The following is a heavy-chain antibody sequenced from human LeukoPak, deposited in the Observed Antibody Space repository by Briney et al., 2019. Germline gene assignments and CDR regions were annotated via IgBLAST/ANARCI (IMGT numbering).Heavy chain of an antibody. D-gene: IGHD3-10*01. Sequence: QPGGSLRLSCAASGFTFATYEINWVPQAPGKGLEWVSYISGSGTGIYSADSVKGRFSISRDNAKNSVYLQMNSLRAEDTAVYYCARVHPGSGSQYLDYWGQGTLVTVSS. J-gene: IGHJ4*02. CDR3: ARVHPGSGSQYLDY. CDR1: GFTFATYE. V-gene: IGHV3-48*03. CDR2: ISGSGTGI.